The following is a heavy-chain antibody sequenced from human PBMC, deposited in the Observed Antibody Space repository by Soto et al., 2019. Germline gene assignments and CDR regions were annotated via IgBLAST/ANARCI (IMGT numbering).Heavy chain of an antibody. V-gene: IGHV5-10-1*03. Sequence: EVQLVQSGAEVKKPGESLRISCKGSGYSFTSYWISWVRQMPGKGLEWMGRIDPSDSYTNYSPSFQGHVTISADKSISTAYLQWSSLKASDTAMYYCARGAVAGIPPPPAFYGMDVWGQGTTVTVSS. J-gene: IGHJ6*02. CDR2: IDPSDSYT. CDR1: GYSFTSYW. CDR3: ARGAVAGIPPPPAFYGMDV. D-gene: IGHD6-19*01.